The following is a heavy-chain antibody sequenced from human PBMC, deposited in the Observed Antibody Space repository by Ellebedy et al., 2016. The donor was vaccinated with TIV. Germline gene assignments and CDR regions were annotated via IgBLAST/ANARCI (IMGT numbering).Heavy chain of an antibody. D-gene: IGHD3-9*01. CDR1: GGSISSYY. CDR3: ARGLRYFDWGLDY. J-gene: IGHJ4*02. V-gene: IGHV4-59*01. CDR2: IDYSGST. Sequence: SETLSLTXTVSGGSISSYYWSWIRKPPGKGLEWIGYIDYSGSTNYNPSLKSRVTISVDTSKNQFSLKLSSVTAADTAVYYCARGLRYFDWGLDYWGQGTLVTVSS.